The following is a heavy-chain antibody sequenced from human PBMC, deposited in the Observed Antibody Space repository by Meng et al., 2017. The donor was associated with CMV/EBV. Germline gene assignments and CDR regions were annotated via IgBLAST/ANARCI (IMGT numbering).Heavy chain of an antibody. D-gene: IGHD1-26*01. V-gene: IGHV2-5*01. CDR3: AHNGELLYYYYGMDV. CDR2: IYWNDDK. CDR1: GFSLSTSGVG. J-gene: IGHJ6*02. Sequence: SGPTLVKPPQTLTLTCTFSGFSLSTSGVGVGWIRQPPGKALEWLALIYWNDDKRYSPSLKSRLTIIKDTSKNQVVLTMTNTDPVDTATYYCAHNGELLYYYYGMDVWGQGTTVTVSS.